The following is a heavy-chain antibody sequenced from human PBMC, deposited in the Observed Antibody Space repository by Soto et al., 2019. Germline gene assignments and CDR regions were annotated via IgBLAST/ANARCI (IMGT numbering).Heavy chain of an antibody. J-gene: IGHJ4*02. V-gene: IGHV1-69*06. CDR2: IIPIFGTA. CDR3: ARDRSFKHSHEYYFDY. D-gene: IGHD5-18*01. Sequence: SVKVCCKASGGTFSSYAISWVRQAPGQGLEWMGGIIPIFGTANYAQKFQGRVTITADKSTSTAYMELSSLRSEDTAVYYCARDRSFKHSHEYYFDYWGQGTLVTVSS. CDR1: GGTFSSYA.